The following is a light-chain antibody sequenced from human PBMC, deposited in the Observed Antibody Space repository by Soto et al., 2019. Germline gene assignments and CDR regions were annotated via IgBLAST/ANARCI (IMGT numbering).Light chain of an antibody. V-gene: IGLV2-14*01. CDR1: SSDVGGYNY. Sequence: QSALTQPASVSGSPGQSITISCTGTSSDVGGYNYVSWYQQHPGKAPKLMIYDVNNRPSGVSNRFSGSKSGNTASLTISGLQAEDEAYYYCSSYTSSSVVFGGGTKLTV. CDR3: SSYTSSSVV. J-gene: IGLJ2*01. CDR2: DVN.